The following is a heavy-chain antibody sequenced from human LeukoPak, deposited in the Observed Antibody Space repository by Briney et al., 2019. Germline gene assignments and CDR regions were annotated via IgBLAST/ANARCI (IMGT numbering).Heavy chain of an antibody. CDR2: MNPNSGNT. CDR3: ARGHPYDSSGYVDY. CDR1: GYTFTSYD. D-gene: IGHD3-22*01. J-gene: IGHJ4*02. V-gene: IGHV1-8*03. Sequence: GASVKVSCKASGYTFTSYDINWVRQATGQGLEWMGWMNPNSGNTGYAQKFQGRVTITGNTSISTAYMELSSLRSEDTAVYYCARGHPYDSSGYVDYWGQGTLVTVSS.